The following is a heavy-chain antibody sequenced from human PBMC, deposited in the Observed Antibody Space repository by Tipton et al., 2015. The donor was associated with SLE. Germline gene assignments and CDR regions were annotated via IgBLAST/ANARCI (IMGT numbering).Heavy chain of an antibody. CDR3: ARQLGYCSDGSCYFDY. D-gene: IGHD2-15*01. CDR2: IDNGGSST. J-gene: IGHJ4*02. CDR1: GFSFSNYW. V-gene: IGHV3-74*01. Sequence: SLRLSCVASGFSFSNYWMYWVRQAPGKGLVWVSRIDNGGSSTSYADSVRGRFTISRDNAKNTVYLQMNSLRAEDTALYYCARQLGYCSDGSCYFDYWGQGTLVTVSS.